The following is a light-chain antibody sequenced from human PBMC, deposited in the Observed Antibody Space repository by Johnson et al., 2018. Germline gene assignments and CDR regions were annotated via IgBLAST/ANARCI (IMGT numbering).Light chain of an antibody. CDR3: GTLDSSLIAGNV. Sequence: QSVLTQPPSVSAAPGQKVTISCSGSSSNIGNNYVSWYQQLPGTAPKLLIYENNKRPSGIPDRFSGSKSGTSANLGITGLQPGDEADYYCGTLDSSLIAGNVFGTGTKVTVL. CDR1: SSNIGNNY. J-gene: IGLJ1*01. V-gene: IGLV1-51*02. CDR2: ENN.